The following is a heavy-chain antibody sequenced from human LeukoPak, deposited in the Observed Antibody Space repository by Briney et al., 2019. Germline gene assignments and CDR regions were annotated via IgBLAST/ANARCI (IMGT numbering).Heavy chain of an antibody. CDR3: ARGLVVPAAMPELDHYYYGMDV. CDR2: IYYSGST. V-gene: IGHV4-59*01. CDR1: GGSISSYY. D-gene: IGHD2-2*01. Sequence: SETLPLTCTVSGGSISSYYWSWIRQPPGKGLEWIGYIYYSGSTNYNPSLKRRVTISVDTSKNQFSLKLSSVTAADTAVYYCARGLVVPAAMPELDHYYYGMDVWGQGTTVTVSS. J-gene: IGHJ6*02.